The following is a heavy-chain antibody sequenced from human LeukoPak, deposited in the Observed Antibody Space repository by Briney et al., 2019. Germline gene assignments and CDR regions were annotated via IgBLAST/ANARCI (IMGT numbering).Heavy chain of an antibody. V-gene: IGHV4-39*01. CDR3: ARLHYYYYYMDV. Sequence: PETLSLTCTVSGGSISSNNYYWGWVRQPPGKGLEWIGSIYYSGSTYYNPSLKSRVTISVDTSKNQFSLKLSSVTAADTAVYYCARLHYYYYYMDVWGKGTTVTVS. CDR2: IYYSGST. CDR1: GGSISSNNYY. J-gene: IGHJ6*03.